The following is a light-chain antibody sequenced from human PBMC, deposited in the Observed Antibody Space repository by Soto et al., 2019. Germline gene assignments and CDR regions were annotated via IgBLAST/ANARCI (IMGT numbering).Light chain of an antibody. V-gene: IGLV2-14*01. CDR2: EVS. Sequence: QSALTQPASVSGSPGQSITISCTGTSSDVGGYNYVSWYQQYPGKAPKLMIYEVSNRPSGVSNRFSGSKSGNTASLTISGLQAEDEADYYCSSYTSTTTLPVFGGWTQLTVL. CDR3: SSYTSTTTLPV. CDR1: SSDVGGYNY. J-gene: IGLJ2*01.